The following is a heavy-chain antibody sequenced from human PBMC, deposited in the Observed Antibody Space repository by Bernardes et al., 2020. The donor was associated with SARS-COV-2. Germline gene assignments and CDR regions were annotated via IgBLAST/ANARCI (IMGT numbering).Heavy chain of an antibody. J-gene: IGHJ4*02. CDR3: ARHEGRVSPCDY. CDR2: IDPSDSYT. V-gene: IGHV5-10-1*01. CDR1: GYIFTSYW. Sequence: GESLKISCKGSGYIFTSYWISWVRQMPGKGLEWMGRIDPSDSYTNYSPSFQGHVTISADKSISTAYLQWSSLKASDTAMYYCARHEGRVSPCDYWGQGTLVTVSS.